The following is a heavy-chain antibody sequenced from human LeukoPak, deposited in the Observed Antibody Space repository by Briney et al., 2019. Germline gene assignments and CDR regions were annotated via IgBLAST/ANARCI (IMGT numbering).Heavy chain of an antibody. J-gene: IGHJ4*02. Sequence: GGSLRLSCAASGFAFSSYVMTWVRQAPGKGLEWVSGISGSGGSTYDADSVKGRFTVSRDNSKSTLYLQLISLRVEDTAVYYCAKVDGVRAAPGRGRVDSWRQGTLVTVSS. V-gene: IGHV3-23*01. D-gene: IGHD6-13*01. CDR2: ISGSGGST. CDR1: GFAFSSYV. CDR3: AKVDGVRAAPGRGRVDS.